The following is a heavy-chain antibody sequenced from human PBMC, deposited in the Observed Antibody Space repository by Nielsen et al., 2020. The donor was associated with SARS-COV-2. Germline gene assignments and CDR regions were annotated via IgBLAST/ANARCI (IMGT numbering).Heavy chain of an antibody. J-gene: IGHJ3*02. CDR1: GFTFSSYA. CDR3: ARDEFRAAFEI. Sequence: GESLKISCAASGFTFSSYAMHWVRQAPGKGLEYVSAISSNGGSTYYANSVKGRFTISRDNSKNTLYLQMGSLRAEDMAVYYCARDEFRAAFEIWGQGTMVTVSS. CDR2: ISSNGGST. V-gene: IGHV3-64*01. D-gene: IGHD3-10*01.